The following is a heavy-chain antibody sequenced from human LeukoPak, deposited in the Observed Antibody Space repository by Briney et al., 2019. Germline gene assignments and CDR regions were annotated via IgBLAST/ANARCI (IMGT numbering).Heavy chain of an antibody. Sequence: EASVKVSCKASGYTFTSYAISWVRQAPGQGLEWMGWISAYNGNTHYAQKVQDRVTMTRNTSISTAYMELSSLRSEDTAVYYCARGRDVLLWFGEGFDPWGQGTLVTVSS. D-gene: IGHD3-10*01. J-gene: IGHJ5*02. V-gene: IGHV1-18*01. CDR3: ARGRDVLLWFGEGFDP. CDR1: GYTFTSYA. CDR2: ISAYNGNT.